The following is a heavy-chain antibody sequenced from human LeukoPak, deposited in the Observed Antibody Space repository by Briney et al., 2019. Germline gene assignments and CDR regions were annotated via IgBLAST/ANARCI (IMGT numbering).Heavy chain of an antibody. CDR2: ISGSGGST. D-gene: IGHD2-2*01. J-gene: IGHJ4*02. Sequence: GGSLRLSCAASGFTFSSYAMSWVRQAPGKGLEWVSAISGSGGSTYYADSVKGRFTISRDNSKNTLYLQMNSLRAKDTAVYYCAKDGIVVVPAARRYFDYWGQGTLVTVSS. CDR1: GFTFSSYA. V-gene: IGHV3-23*01. CDR3: AKDGIVVVPAARRYFDY.